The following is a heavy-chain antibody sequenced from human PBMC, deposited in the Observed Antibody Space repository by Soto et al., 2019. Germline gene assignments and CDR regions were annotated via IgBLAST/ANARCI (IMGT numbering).Heavy chain of an antibody. CDR2: MVPDSGRT. J-gene: IGHJ4*02. D-gene: IGHD3-10*01. Sequence: ASVKVSCKASGYTFLNHDINWVRQAPGQGLEWMGWMVPDSGRTGYAKKYQGRVTMTRSTSTSTAYMELNSLTNEDTAVYYCARGDQFGFGVDYWGQ. CDR3: ARGDQFGFGVDY. V-gene: IGHV1-8*01. CDR1: GYTFLNHD.